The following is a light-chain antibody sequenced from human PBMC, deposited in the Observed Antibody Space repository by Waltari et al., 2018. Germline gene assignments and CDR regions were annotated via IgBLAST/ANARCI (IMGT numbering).Light chain of an antibody. Sequence: EIVLTQSPGTLSLSPGERATLSCRASQSLSIYLARYQQKPGRAPRLLIYHASSRATGVPDRFSGSGSGTDFSLTISRLEPEDFAVYYCQHYVSLPVTFGQGTKVEIK. CDR2: HAS. V-gene: IGKV3-20*01. J-gene: IGKJ1*01. CDR1: QSLSIY. CDR3: QHYVSLPVT.